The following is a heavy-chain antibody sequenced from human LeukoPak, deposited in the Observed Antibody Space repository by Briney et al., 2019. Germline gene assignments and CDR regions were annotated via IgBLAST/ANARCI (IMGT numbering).Heavy chain of an antibody. J-gene: IGHJ3*02. V-gene: IGHV3-21*04. CDR3: ARNILFAFDI. CDR2: ISSSSSYL. CDR1: GFSFSSYT. Sequence: GGSLGLSCAASGFSFSSYTMNWVRQAPGKGLEWVSSISSSSSYLYYADSVKGRFTISRDNSKNTLYLQVNSLRAEDTAMYYCARNILFAFDIWGQGTMVTVSS.